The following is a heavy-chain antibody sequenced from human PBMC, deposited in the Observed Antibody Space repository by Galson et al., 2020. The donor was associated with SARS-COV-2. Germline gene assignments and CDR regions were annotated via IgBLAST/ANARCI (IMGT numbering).Heavy chain of an antibody. CDR3: ATAGVGDYYFDY. J-gene: IGHJ4*02. D-gene: IGHD3-3*01. V-gene: IGHV3-53*01. Sequence: GESLKISCVVSGFTASSNYMSWVRQAPGKGLEWVSVIYSGGSTYYADSVKGRFTISRDNSKNTLYLQMNRLRAEDTAVYYCATAGVGDYYFDYWGQGTLVTVSS. CDR2: IYSGGST. CDR1: GFTASSNY.